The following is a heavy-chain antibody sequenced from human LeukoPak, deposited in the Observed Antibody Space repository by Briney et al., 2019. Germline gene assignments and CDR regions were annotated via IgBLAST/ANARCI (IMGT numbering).Heavy chain of an antibody. V-gene: IGHV4-30-2*01. CDR2: IYHSGST. D-gene: IGHD3-10*01. CDR1: GGSLSSGGYS. J-gene: IGHJ4*02. Sequence: PSQTLSLTCAVSGGSLSSGGYSWGWIRQPPGTGLEWIGYIYHSGSTYYNPSLKSRVTISVDRSKNQFSLKLSSVTAADTAVYYCARTTGGSGEFDYWGQGTLVTVSS. CDR3: ARTTGGSGEFDY.